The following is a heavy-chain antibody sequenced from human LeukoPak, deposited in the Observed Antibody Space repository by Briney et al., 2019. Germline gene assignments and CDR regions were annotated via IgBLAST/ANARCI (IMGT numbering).Heavy chain of an antibody. CDR1: GYSFTSYW. D-gene: IGHD3-10*01. CDR3: ARQGYYGSGSYQGDYNWFDP. V-gene: IGHV5-51*01. CDR2: IYPGDSDT. J-gene: IGHJ5*02. Sequence: GESLKTSCKGSGYSFTSYWIGWVRQMPGKGLEWMGIIYPGDSDTRYSPSFQGQVTISADKSISTAYLQWSSLKASDTAMYYCARQGYYGSGSYQGDYNWFDPWGQGTLVTVSS.